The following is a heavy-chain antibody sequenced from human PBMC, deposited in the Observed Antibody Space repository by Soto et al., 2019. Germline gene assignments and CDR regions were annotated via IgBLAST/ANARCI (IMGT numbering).Heavy chain of an antibody. V-gene: IGHV1-69*13. J-gene: IGHJ6*02. CDR3: ARVVSSSGWHYGRDG. D-gene: IGHD6-19*01. CDR2: IIPIFGTA. CDR1: GGTFSSYA. Sequence: SVRVSCRASGGTFSSYAISWVRQAPGQGLEWMGGIIPIFGTANYAQKFQGRVTITADESTSTAYMELSSLRSEDTAVYYCARVVSSSGWHYGRDGWGQGTTVTV.